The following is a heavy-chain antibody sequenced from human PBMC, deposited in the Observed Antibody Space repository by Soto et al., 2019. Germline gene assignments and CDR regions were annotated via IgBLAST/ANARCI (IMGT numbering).Heavy chain of an antibody. J-gene: IGHJ4*02. CDR1: GGSISNFH. CDR3: ALGAYNYGRPFDF. V-gene: IGHV4-59*01. CDR2: IYYSGN. D-gene: IGHD5-18*01. Sequence: SETLSLTCNVSGGSISNFHLSWIRQPPGKGLEWIGYIYYSGNYYNPSLTSRVSMSLDKSKNQFSLHLKSVTAADTALYFCALGAYNYGRPFDFWGQGTRVTVSS.